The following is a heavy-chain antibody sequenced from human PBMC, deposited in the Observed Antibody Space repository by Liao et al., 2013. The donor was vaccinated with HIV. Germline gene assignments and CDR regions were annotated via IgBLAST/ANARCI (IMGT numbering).Heavy chain of an antibody. V-gene: IGHV4-59*01. CDR3: ARRASSDYYYDY. Sequence: QVQLQESGPGLVKPSETLSLICTVSGGSISNYYWSWIRQPPGKGLEWIGYTYYSGSTNYNPSLKSRVSISVYTSKNQFSLKLTSVTAADTAVYYCARRASSDYYYDYWGQGTLVTVSS. J-gene: IGHJ4*02. CDR2: TYYSGST. D-gene: IGHD5-12*01. CDR1: GGSISNYY.